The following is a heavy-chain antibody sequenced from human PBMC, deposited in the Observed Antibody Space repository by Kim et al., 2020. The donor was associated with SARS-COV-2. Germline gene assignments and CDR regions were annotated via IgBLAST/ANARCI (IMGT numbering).Heavy chain of an antibody. CDR3: ARASILLWFGGRYAFDI. CDR1: GGSFSGYY. V-gene: IGHV4-34*01. Sequence: SETLSLTCAVYGGSFSGYYWSWIRQPPGKGLEWIGEINHSGSTNYNPSLKSRVTISVDTSKNQFSLKLSSVTAADTAVYYCARASILLWFGGRYAFDIWGQGTMVTVSS. CDR2: INHSGST. J-gene: IGHJ3*02. D-gene: IGHD3-10*01.